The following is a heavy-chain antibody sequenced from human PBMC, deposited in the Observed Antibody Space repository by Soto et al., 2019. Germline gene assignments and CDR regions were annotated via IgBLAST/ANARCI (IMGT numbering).Heavy chain of an antibody. CDR1: GLTFNSYW. CDR2: INTDGSNT. CDR3: ARAFCSGGNCYTYYFDP. D-gene: IGHD2-15*01. J-gene: IGHJ5*02. Sequence: GGSLRLSCAASGLTFNSYWMHWVRNAPGKGLVWVSHINTDGSNTNYADSVKGRFTSSRDNAKRTLFLQMNSLRDEYTAVYYFARAFCSGGNCYTYYFDPWGQGIPVTVSS. V-gene: IGHV3-74*01.